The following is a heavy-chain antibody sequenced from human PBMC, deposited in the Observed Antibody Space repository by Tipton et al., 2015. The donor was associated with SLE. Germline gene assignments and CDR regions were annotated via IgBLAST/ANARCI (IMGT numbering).Heavy chain of an antibody. V-gene: IGHV1-69*09. J-gene: IGHJ4*02. CDR2: SIPPLGIA. CDR1: GGTFSSYT. Sequence: QLVQSGAEVKKPGSSVKVSCKASGGTFSSYTLNWVRQAPGQGLEWMGRSIPPLGIANYARKFQGRVTITADKSTSTAYMELSSLRSEDTAVYYCAFAQAPHCSSTSCYTDFDYSGQGTLVTVSS. D-gene: IGHD2-2*02. CDR3: AFAQAPHCSSTSCYTDFDY.